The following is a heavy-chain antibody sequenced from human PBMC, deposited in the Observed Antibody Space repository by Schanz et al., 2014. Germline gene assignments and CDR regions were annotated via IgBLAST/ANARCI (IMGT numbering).Heavy chain of an antibody. D-gene: IGHD5-12*01. Sequence: QVQLVESGGGVVRPGRSLRLSCAASGFTFSNYGMHWVRQAPGKGLEWVAVISYDGSDKFYADSVKGRFTISRDNSNNTLYLQMNSLRAEDTAVYYCAKDMGRGGYNWVFDSWGQGTLVTVSS. CDR3: AKDMGRGGYNWVFDS. CDR1: GFTFSNYG. CDR2: ISYDGSDK. V-gene: IGHV3-30*18. J-gene: IGHJ4*02.